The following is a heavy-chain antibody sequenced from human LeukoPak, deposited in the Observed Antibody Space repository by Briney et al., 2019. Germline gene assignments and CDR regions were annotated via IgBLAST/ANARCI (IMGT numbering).Heavy chain of an antibody. CDR2: ISSSGST. CDR1: GDSISSGDYY. V-gene: IGHV4-61*02. D-gene: IGHD2-15*01. Sequence: PSQTLSLTCTVSGDSISSGDYYWSWIRQPAGKGLEWIGRISSSGSTNYNPSLKSRVTISVDTSKNQFSLKLSSATAADTAVYYCARGFSPRMVVAATSLVFDYWGQGTLVTVSS. CDR3: ARGFSPRMVVAATSLVFDY. J-gene: IGHJ4*02.